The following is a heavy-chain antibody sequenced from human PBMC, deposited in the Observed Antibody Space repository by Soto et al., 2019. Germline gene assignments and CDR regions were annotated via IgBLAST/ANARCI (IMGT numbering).Heavy chain of an antibody. V-gene: IGHV3-21*01. CDR2: ISSSSSYI. CDR3: PRSVDTASPLDY. CDR1: GFTFSSYS. Sequence: ESLRLSGSASGFTFSSYSMNWVRQAPGKGLEWVLSISSSSSYIYYADSVKGRFTISRDNAKNSLYLQMNSLRAEDTAVYYCPRSVDTASPLDYWGQGTLVTVSS. D-gene: IGHD5-18*01. J-gene: IGHJ4*02.